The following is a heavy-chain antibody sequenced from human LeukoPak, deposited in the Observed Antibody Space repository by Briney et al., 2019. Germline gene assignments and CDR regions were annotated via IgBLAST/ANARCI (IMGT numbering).Heavy chain of an antibody. CDR3: ASQYYDFWSGYYRFDP. J-gene: IGHJ5*02. Sequence: PSETLSLTCTVSGGSISSYYWSWIRQPPGKGLEWIGYIYHSGSTYYNPSLKSRVTISVDRSKNQFSLKLSSVTAADTAVYYCASQYYDFWSGYYRFDPWGQGTLVTVSS. V-gene: IGHV4-59*12. CDR1: GGSISSYY. CDR2: IYHSGST. D-gene: IGHD3-3*01.